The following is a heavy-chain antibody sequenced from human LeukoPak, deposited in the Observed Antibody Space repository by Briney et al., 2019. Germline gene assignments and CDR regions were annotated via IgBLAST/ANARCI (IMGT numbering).Heavy chain of an antibody. CDR3: ARGDGRSGYYILMRRAYFDY. J-gene: IGHJ4*02. CDR1: GGSFSGYY. Sequence: PSETLSLTCAVYGGSFSGYYWSWIRQPPGKGLEWIGEINHSGSTNYNPSLKSRVTISVDTSKNQFSLKLSSVTAADTAVYYCARGDGRSGYYILMRRAYFDYWGQGTLVTVSS. D-gene: IGHD3-3*01. CDR2: INHSGST. V-gene: IGHV4-34*01.